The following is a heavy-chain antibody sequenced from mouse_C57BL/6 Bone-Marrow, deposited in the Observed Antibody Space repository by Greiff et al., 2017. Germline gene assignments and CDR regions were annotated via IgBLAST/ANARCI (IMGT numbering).Heavy chain of an antibody. Sequence: VQLQQSGAELVRPGTSVKVSCKASGYAFTNYLIAWVKQRPGQGLEWIGVINPGSGGTNYTEKFKGKATLTADKSSSTAYMQLSSLTSVDSAVYVCASPRSTSITRVGYYYARDYWGQGTSVTVSS. CDR3: ASPRSTSITRVGYYYARDY. V-gene: IGHV1-54*01. D-gene: IGHD2-4*01. CDR2: INPGSGGT. J-gene: IGHJ4*01. CDR1: GYAFTNYL.